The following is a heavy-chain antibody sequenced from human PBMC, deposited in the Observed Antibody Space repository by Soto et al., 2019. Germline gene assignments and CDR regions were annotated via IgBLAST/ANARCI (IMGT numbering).Heavy chain of an antibody. Sequence: ASVKVSCKASGYIFTGYYINWVRQAPGQGLEWMGWINPNSGDTNYAQKFQGRVTMTTDTSISTAYMELSRLTSDDTAVYYCARKYCTSKTCHNFFDSWGQGTLVTVSS. CDR3: ARKYCTSKTCHNFFDS. V-gene: IGHV1-2*02. CDR2: INPNSGDT. D-gene: IGHD2-2*01. CDR1: GYIFTGYY. J-gene: IGHJ5*01.